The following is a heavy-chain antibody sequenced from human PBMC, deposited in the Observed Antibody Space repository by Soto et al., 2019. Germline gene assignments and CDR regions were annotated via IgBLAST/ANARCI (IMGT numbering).Heavy chain of an antibody. CDR2: IYYSGST. D-gene: IGHD5-18*01. CDR1: GGSISSGDYY. V-gene: IGHV4-30-4*01. Sequence: PSETLSLTCTVSGGSISSGDYYWSWIRQPPGKGLEWIGYIYYSGSTYYNPSLKSRVTISVDTSKNQFSLKLSSVTAADTAVYYCARCDRELWLPNWGQGTLVTVSS. J-gene: IGHJ4*02. CDR3: ARCDRELWLPN.